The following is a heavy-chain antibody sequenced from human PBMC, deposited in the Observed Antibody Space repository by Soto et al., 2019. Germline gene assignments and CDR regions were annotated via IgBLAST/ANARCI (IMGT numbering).Heavy chain of an antibody. CDR2: ISGSGGST. V-gene: IGHV3-23*01. D-gene: IGHD4-17*01. Sequence: EVQLLESGGGLVQPGGSLRLSCAASGFTFSSYAMSWVRQAPWKGLEWVSAISGSGGSTYYADSVKGRFTISRDNSKNTLYLQMNSLRAEDTAVYYCAKDRPHTVTTLAAFDIWGQGTMVTVSS. CDR3: AKDRPHTVTTLAAFDI. CDR1: GFTFSSYA. J-gene: IGHJ3*02.